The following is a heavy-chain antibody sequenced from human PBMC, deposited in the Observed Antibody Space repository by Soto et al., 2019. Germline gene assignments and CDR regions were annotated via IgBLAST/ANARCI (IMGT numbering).Heavy chain of an antibody. CDR3: ARDSGGTKVAFGMDV. CDR2: IIPIFGTA. V-gene: IGHV1-69*01. Sequence: QVQLVQSGAEVKKPGSSVKVSCKASGGTFSSYAISWVRQTPGQGLEWMGGIIPIFGTANYAQKFQGRVTITADESTSTAYMELSSLRSADKAVDYCARDSGGTKVAFGMDVWGQGTTVTVSS. D-gene: IGHD4-17*01. CDR1: GGTFSSYA. J-gene: IGHJ6*02.